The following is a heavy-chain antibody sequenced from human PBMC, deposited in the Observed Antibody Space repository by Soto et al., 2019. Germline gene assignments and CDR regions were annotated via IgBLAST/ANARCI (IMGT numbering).Heavy chain of an antibody. J-gene: IGHJ4*02. CDR2: IDPSDSYT. Sequence: GESLKISCKGSGYSFTSYWISWVRQMPGKGLEWMGRIDPSDSYTNYSPSFQGHVTISADKSISTAYLQWSSLTAADTAVYYCARGWNMTTVQPNSLRFDYWGQGTLVTVSS. CDR1: GYSFTSYW. D-gene: IGHD4-17*01. CDR3: ARGWNMTTVQPNSLRFDY. V-gene: IGHV5-10-1*01.